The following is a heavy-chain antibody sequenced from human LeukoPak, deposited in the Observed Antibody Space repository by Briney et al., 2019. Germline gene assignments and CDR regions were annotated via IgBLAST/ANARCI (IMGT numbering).Heavy chain of an antibody. CDR2: IIPILGIA. CDR1: GGTFSSYT. D-gene: IGHD6-6*01. J-gene: IGHJ4*02. Sequence: GASVKVSCKASGGTFSSYTISWVRQAPGRGLEWMGRIIPILGIANYAQKFQGRVTITADKSTSTAYMELSSLRSEDTAVYYCARGVVADRGYFDYWGQGTLVTVSS. V-gene: IGHV1-69*02. CDR3: ARGVVADRGYFDY.